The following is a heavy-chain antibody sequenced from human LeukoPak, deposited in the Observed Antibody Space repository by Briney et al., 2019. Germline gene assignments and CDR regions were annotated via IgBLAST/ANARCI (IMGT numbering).Heavy chain of an antibody. Sequence: GGSLRLSCAASGFSYSNAGMHWVRQAPGKGLEWVAFIPYYGTSQYYADSVKGRFTISRDNSKNSLYLQMNSLRAEDTAVYYCARVLLKQQLVLVSLDYWGQGTLVTVSS. CDR1: GFSYSNAG. D-gene: IGHD6-13*01. CDR2: IPYYGTSQ. J-gene: IGHJ4*02. CDR3: ARVLLKQQLVLVSLDY. V-gene: IGHV3-30*12.